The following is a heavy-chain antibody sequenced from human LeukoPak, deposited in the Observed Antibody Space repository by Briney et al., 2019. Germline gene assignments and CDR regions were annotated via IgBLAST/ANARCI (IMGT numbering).Heavy chain of an antibody. CDR1: GGSFSDYY. V-gene: IGHV4-34*01. CDR3: ARRDY. J-gene: IGHJ4*02. CDR2: INHSGST. Sequence: SETLSLTCAVYGGSFSDYYWSWIRQPPGKGLEWIGEINHSGSTNYNPSLKSRVTISVDTSKNQFSLKLSSVTAADTAVYYCARRDYWGQGTLVTVSS.